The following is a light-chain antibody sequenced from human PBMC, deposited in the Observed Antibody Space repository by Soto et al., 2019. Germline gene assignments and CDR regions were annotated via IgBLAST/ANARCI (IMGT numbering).Light chain of an antibody. CDR1: QSVSSN. V-gene: IGKV3-15*01. Sequence: EIVMTQSPATLSVSPGQRATLSCKASQSVSSNLAWYRQRPGQAPRLLMYDASTRATAIPPRFSGSGSGTEFTLIISSLQSEDFAVYYCQQYNDWPLTFGGGTKVDI. CDR2: DAS. CDR3: QQYNDWPLT. J-gene: IGKJ4*01.